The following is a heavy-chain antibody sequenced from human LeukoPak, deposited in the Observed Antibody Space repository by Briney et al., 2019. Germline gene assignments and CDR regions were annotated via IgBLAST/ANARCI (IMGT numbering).Heavy chain of an antibody. Sequence: GASVKVSCKASGYTFTSYDINWVRQATGQGLEGMGWMNPNSGNTGYAQKFQGRVTMTRNTSISTAYMELSSLRSEDTAVYYCARNCIRGGSAGFCYWGQGTLVTVSS. D-gene: IGHD5/OR15-5a*01. CDR3: ARNCIRGGSAGFCY. CDR1: GYTFTSYD. V-gene: IGHV1-8*01. J-gene: IGHJ4*02. CDR2: MNPNSGNT.